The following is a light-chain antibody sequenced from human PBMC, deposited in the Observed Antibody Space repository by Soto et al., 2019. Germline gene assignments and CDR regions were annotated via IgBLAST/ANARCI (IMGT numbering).Light chain of an antibody. V-gene: IGLV2-14*01. CDR2: EVS. CDR3: SSYTTSGTRV. J-gene: IGLJ1*01. Sequence: QSVLTQPASVSGSPGQSITISCTGTSSDVGGYNYVSWYQQYPGKAPKLIIYEVSNRPSGVSNRFSGSKSGNTASLTISGLQAEDESDYYCSSYTTSGTRVFGTGTKVTVL. CDR1: SSDVGGYNY.